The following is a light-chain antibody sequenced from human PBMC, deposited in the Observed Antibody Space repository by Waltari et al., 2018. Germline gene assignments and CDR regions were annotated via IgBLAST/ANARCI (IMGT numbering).Light chain of an antibody. CDR3: QQYYDGYS. CDR2: DAS. J-gene: IGKJ2*01. Sequence: EILVTQSPATLSVSPGEGATLSCRASRGVGSALAWYQQKPGQAPRLLIFDASARATGIPARSSGSGSGTEFTLSISSLQSEDSAAYYCQQYYDGYSFGQGTKLEIK. CDR1: RGVGSA. V-gene: IGKV3-15*01.